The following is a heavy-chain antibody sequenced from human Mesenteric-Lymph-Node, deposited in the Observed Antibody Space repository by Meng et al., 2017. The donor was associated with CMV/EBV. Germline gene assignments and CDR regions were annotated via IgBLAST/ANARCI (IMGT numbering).Heavy chain of an antibody. CDR1: GGSISSSSYY. D-gene: IGHD3-3*01. CDR2: IYYSGST. CDR3: ARQKKNYDFWSGYQLTPIDY. J-gene: IGHJ4*02. V-gene: IGHV4-39*01. Sequence: GSLRLSCTVSGGSISSSSYYWGWIRQPPGKGLEWIGSIYYSGSTYYNPSLKSRVTISVDTSKNQFSLKLSSVTAADTAVYYCARQKKNYDFWSGYQLTPIDYWGQGTLVTVSS.